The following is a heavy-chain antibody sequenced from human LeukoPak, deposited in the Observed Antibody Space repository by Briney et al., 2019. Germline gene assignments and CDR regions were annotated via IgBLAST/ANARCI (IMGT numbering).Heavy chain of an antibody. Sequence: ASVKVSCKASGGTFSSYAISWVRQAPGQGLEWMGGIIPIFGTANYAQKFQGRVTITTGESTSTAYMELSSLRSEDTAVYYCARDWSFSGSYGTYDAFDIWGQGTMVTVSS. CDR3: ARDWSFSGSYGTYDAFDI. D-gene: IGHD1-26*01. V-gene: IGHV1-69*05. CDR1: GGTFSSYA. J-gene: IGHJ3*02. CDR2: IIPIFGTA.